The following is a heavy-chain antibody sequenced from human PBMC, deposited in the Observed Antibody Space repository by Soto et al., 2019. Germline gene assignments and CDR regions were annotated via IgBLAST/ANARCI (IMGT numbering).Heavy chain of an antibody. CDR2: MRDDGTVT. D-gene: IGHD6-19*01. CDR1: GFTVSTYW. Sequence: EVQLVESGGGLVQPGGALRLSCAASGFTVSTYWMHWVRQVPGKGLVWVARMRDDGTVTSYADFVKGRFAISRDIAKNTLYLQMNSLTGEDTAVYYCARGGWLKGTVPLFDYWGQGALVTVSS. V-gene: IGHV3-74*01. CDR3: ARGGWLKGTVPLFDY. J-gene: IGHJ4*02.